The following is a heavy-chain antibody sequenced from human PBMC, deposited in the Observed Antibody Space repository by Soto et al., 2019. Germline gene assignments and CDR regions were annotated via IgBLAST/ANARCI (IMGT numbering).Heavy chain of an antibody. J-gene: IGHJ3*02. D-gene: IGHD6-19*01. CDR1: AGSFSHYY. Sequence: SETLSLTCAVYAGSFSHYYWNWIRQSPGKGLEWIGKIKHSGSSNYNPSLRSRVSISVDMSKNQFSLRLTSVTAADTAVYYCARGGSSDWQVALDIWGQGTKVTVSS. CDR3: ARGGSSDWQVALDI. CDR2: IKHSGSS. V-gene: IGHV4-34*01.